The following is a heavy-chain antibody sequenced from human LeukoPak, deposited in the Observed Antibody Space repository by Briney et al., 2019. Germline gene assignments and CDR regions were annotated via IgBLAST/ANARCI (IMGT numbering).Heavy chain of an antibody. CDR2: IKLDGSEK. V-gene: IGHV3-7*01. CDR3: ARDVLVRPLRYYFDF. Sequence: GSLSLSCAASGFIFSNYWMSWVRQAPGKGLECVATIKLDGSEKYYVDSVKGRFTTSRDNTKNSLYLQMNSLRAEDTGVYYCARDVLVRPLRYYFDFWGQGALVTVSS. J-gene: IGHJ4*02. CDR1: GFIFSNYW. D-gene: IGHD1-1*01.